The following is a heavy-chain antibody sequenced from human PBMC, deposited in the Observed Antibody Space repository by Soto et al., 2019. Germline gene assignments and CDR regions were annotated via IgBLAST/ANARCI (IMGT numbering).Heavy chain of an antibody. V-gene: IGHV3-23*01. D-gene: IGHD2-15*01. CDR3: AKGRKSTEKDIAVMLAAASSIQH. CDR1: GFTFGDYA. CDR2: ISATGATT. Sequence: GGSQRLSCVASGFTFGDYAMTWVRQAPGKGLEWVSVISATGATTYYADSVRGRFTISRDNSKNTLNLQMNDLRVEDTAVIYCAKGRKSTEKDIAVMLAAASSIQHWGQGTLVTVSS. J-gene: IGHJ1*01.